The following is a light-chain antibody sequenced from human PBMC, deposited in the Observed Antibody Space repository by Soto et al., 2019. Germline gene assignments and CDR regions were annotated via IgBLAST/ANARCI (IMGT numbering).Light chain of an antibody. CDR1: QTISSS. J-gene: IGKJ5*01. CDR3: QQTYIPPIT. Sequence: DIQMTQSPSSLSASVGDRVTITCRASQTISSSLNWYQQRPGKAPNLLIYASSSLQSGVPPRFSGSGSGTDFTLTISSLQPEDFTTYYCQQTYIPPITFGQGTRLNIK. V-gene: IGKV1-39*01. CDR2: ASS.